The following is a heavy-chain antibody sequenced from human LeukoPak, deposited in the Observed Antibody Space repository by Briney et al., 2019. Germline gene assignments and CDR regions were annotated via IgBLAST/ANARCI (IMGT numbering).Heavy chain of an antibody. D-gene: IGHD4-11*01. CDR1: GFTFTSSA. Sequence: SVKVSCKASGFTFTSSAVQWERQARGQRLEWIGWIVVGSGNTNYAQKFQERVTITRDMSTSTAYMELSSLRSEDTAVYYCATETDQNYSSLGYYYYYMDVWGKGTTVTVSS. CDR2: IVVGSGNT. J-gene: IGHJ6*03. V-gene: IGHV1-58*01. CDR3: ATETDQNYSSLGYYYYYMDV.